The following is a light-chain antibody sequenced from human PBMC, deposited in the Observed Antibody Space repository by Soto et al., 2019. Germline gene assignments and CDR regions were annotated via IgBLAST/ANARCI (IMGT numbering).Light chain of an antibody. CDR3: QSYDSSLSVVL. Sequence: QSVLTQPPSVSGAPGQRVTISCTGSSSNIGAGYDVHWYQQLPGTAPKLLIYGNSNRPSGVPDRFSGSKSGTSASLAITGLQAEDEADYYCQSYDSSLSVVLFGGGTKVTGL. CDR2: GNS. V-gene: IGLV1-40*01. J-gene: IGLJ2*01. CDR1: SSNIGAGYD.